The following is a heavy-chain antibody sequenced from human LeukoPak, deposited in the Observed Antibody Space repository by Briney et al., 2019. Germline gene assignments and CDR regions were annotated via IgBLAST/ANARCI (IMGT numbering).Heavy chain of an antibody. CDR3: ASSAFSSSGWYGDY. J-gene: IGHJ4*02. Sequence: GGSLRLSCAASGFTVSSNYMSWVRQAPGKGLECFSVIYSGGSTYYADSVKGRFTISRDNSKNTLYLQMNSLRAEDTAVYYGASSAFSSSGWYGDYWGQGTLVTVSS. CDR2: IYSGGST. V-gene: IGHV3-53*01. D-gene: IGHD6-19*01. CDR1: GFTVSSNY.